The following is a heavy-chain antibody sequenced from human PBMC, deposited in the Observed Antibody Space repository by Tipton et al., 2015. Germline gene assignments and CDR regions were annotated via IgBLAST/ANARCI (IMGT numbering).Heavy chain of an antibody. Sequence: TLSLTCTVSGGSVSSGSYYWSWIRQPPGKGLEWIGYISYTETSHYNASLKSRVTISIDTSKNQFSLEMRSVTATDTAVYYCARARGRHGGLFDSWGQGTLVTVSS. J-gene: IGHJ4*02. V-gene: IGHV4-61*01. CDR2: ISYTETS. D-gene: IGHD4-23*01. CDR3: ARARGRHGGLFDS. CDR1: GGSVSSGSYY.